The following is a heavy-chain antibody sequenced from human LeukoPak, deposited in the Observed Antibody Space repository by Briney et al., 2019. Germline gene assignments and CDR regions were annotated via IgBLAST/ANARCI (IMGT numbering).Heavy chain of an antibody. CDR1: GGSISSGSYY. CDR3: ARDAPDPYSSSSEY. D-gene: IGHD6-6*01. V-gene: IGHV4-61*02. J-gene: IGHJ4*02. CDR2: IYTSGST. Sequence: TPSQTLSLTCTVSGGSISSGSYYWSWIRQPAGKGLEWIGRIYTSGSTNYNPSLKSRVTISVDTSKNQFSLKLSSVTAADTAVYYCARDAPDPYSSSSEYWGQGTLVTVSS.